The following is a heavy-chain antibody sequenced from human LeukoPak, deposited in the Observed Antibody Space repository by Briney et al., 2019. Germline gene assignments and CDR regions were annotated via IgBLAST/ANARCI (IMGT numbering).Heavy chain of an antibody. D-gene: IGHD6-19*01. CDR3: VRVAVTGFAYFQH. Sequence: GASVKVSCKTSGYTFTNYYLHWMRQAPGQGLEWMGWINGNSGDTNYAQKFQGRVAMTRDTSISTVYMDLNSLTSDDTAVYYCVRVAVTGFAYFQHWGQGTLVTVP. CDR2: INGNSGDT. J-gene: IGHJ1*01. CDR1: GYTFTNYY. V-gene: IGHV1-2*02.